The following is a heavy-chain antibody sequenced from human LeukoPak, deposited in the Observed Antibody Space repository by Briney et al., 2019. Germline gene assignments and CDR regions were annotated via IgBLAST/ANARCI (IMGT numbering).Heavy chain of an antibody. J-gene: IGHJ4*02. CDR1: GGSISSSSYY. CDR3: ARHSGDCSGGSCYQYYDSSGYELGY. V-gene: IGHV4-39*01. CDR2: IYYSGST. D-gene: IGHD2-15*01. Sequence: PSETLSLTCTVSGGSISSSSYYWGWIRQPPGKGLEWIGSIYYSGSTYYNPSLKSRVTISVDTSKNQFSLKLSSVTAADTAVYYCARHSGDCSGGSCYQYYDSSGYELGYWGQGTLVTVSS.